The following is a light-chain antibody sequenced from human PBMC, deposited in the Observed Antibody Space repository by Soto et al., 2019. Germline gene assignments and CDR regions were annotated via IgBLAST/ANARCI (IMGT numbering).Light chain of an antibody. V-gene: IGLV2-14*01. Sequence: QSVLTQPASVSGSPGQSITISCTGTSSDFGAYNSVSWYQQHPGKVPKVMIYDVSNRPSGVSNRFSGSKSGNTASLTISGLQAEDEADYYCSSYTGGGNYVFATGTKLTVL. J-gene: IGLJ1*01. CDR1: SSDFGAYNS. CDR2: DVS. CDR3: SSYTGGGNYV.